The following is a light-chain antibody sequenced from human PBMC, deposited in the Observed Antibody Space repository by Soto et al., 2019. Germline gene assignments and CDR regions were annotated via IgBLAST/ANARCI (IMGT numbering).Light chain of an antibody. Sequence: EIVLTQSPGTLSLSPWERATLSCRASQSVSSSYLAWYQQKPGQAPRLLIYGASSRATGIPDRFSGSGSGTDFTLTISRLEPEDFAVYFCQHFGSSPPVTFGQGTRLEIK. V-gene: IGKV3-20*01. CDR1: QSVSSSY. CDR2: GAS. J-gene: IGKJ5*01. CDR3: QHFGSSPPVT.